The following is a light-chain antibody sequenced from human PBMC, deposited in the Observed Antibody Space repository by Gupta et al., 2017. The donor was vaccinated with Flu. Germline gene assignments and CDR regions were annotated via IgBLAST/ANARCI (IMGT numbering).Light chain of an antibody. J-gene: IGKJ3*01. CDR1: QSVSSY. CDR2: DAS. Sequence: SPATLSLSPGERATRSCRDSQSVSSYLAWYQQKPGQAPRLIIYDASNRATGSPDRFSGSGSGTDFTRTISSREHEDFAVYYGQQRSNWITFGPGTKVDIK. CDR3: QQRSNWIT. V-gene: IGKV3-11*01.